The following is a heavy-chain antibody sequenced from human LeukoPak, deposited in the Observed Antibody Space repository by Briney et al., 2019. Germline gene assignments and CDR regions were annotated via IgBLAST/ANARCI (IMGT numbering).Heavy chain of an antibody. CDR2: IMYDGIEK. CDR3: ARERVYYYYMDV. CDR1: GFTFNSYG. J-gene: IGHJ6*03. V-gene: IGHV3-30*02. Sequence: GGSLRLSCVASGFTFNSYGMHWVRQAPGKGLEWVAFIMYDGIEKYYADSVKGRFTISRDNSKNTLYLQMNSLRAEDTAVYYCARERVYYYYMDVWGKGTTVTVSS.